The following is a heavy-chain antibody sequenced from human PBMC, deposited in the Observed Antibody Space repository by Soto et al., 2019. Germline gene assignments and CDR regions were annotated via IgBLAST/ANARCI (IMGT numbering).Heavy chain of an antibody. CDR2: ISSSSSTI. D-gene: IGHD3-22*01. CDR1: GFTLSSYS. J-gene: IGHJ3*02. CDR3: ASYYYDSPGRAFAI. V-gene: IGHV3-48*02. Sequence: GSLRLSCAASGFTLSSYSMNWVRQAPGKGLEWVSYISSSSSTIYYADSVKGRFTISRDNAKNSLYLQMNSLRDEDTAVYYCASYYYDSPGRAFAIWGQGTMIT.